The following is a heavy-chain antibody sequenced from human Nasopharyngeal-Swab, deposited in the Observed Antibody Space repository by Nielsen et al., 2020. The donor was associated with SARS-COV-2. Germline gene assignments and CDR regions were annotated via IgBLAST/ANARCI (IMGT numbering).Heavy chain of an antibody. J-gene: IGHJ3*02. CDR3: ARSVGSFYGQGAFDI. CDR1: GFTFDAYA. V-gene: IGHV3-49*01. CDR2: IRSKTYGGAP. Sequence: GESLKISRTTSGFTFDAYAMSWFRQAPGKGLEWVGFIRSKTYGGAPEYAASVKGRFTISRDGAESIAYLQMNSLETEDTGVYYCARSVGSFYGQGAFDIWGQGTMVTVSS. D-gene: IGHD1-26*01.